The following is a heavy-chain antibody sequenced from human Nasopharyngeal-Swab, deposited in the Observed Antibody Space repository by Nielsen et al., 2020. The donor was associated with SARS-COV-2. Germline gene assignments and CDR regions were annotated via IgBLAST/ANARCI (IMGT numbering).Heavy chain of an antibody. CDR3: ARGRPSSGSSAYYYYGMDV. Sequence: GGSLRLSCKGSGYTFTSYWISWVRQMPGKGLEWMGRIDPSDSYTNYNPPFQGHVTISVDKSISTAYLQWSSLKASDTAMYYCARGRPSSGSSAYYYYGMDVWGQGTTVTVSS. CDR1: GYTFTSYW. V-gene: IGHV5-10-1*01. J-gene: IGHJ6*02. CDR2: IDPSDSYT. D-gene: IGHD1-26*01.